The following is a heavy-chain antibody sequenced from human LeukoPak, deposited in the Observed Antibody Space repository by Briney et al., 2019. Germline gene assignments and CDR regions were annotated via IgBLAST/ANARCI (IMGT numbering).Heavy chain of an antibody. CDR2: ISGSGGST. Sequence: GGSLRLSCAASGFTFSSYAMSWVRQAPGKGLEWVSAISGSGGSTYYADSVKGRFTISRDNSKNTLYLQMNSLRAEDTAVYYCARSYDSSGYYPWDYWGQGTLVTVSS. D-gene: IGHD3-22*01. J-gene: IGHJ4*02. CDR1: GFTFSSYA. CDR3: ARSYDSSGYYPWDY. V-gene: IGHV3-23*01.